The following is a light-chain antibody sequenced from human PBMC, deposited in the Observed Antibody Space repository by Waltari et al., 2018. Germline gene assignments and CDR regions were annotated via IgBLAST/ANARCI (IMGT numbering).Light chain of an antibody. Sequence: EIVLTQSPVTLSLCPGERANLYCWATHSISICSLALYQQKPGQAPRLLIHCASSRATGVPDRFSGSGSGTDFTLTISRLEAEDFAVYYCQQYGDLPLTFGQGTRLEIK. J-gene: IGKJ5*01. CDR2: CAS. CDR3: QQYGDLPLT. CDR1: HSISICS. V-gene: IGKV3-20*01.